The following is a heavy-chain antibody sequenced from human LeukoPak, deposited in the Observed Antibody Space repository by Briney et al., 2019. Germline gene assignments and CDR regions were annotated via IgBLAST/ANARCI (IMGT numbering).Heavy chain of an antibody. CDR2: ISSSGSTI. Sequence: GGSLRLSCAASGFTFSDYYMSWIRQAPGKGLEWVSYISSSGSTIYYADSVKGRFTISRDNAKNSLYLQMNSLRAEDTAVYYCARDNGDTAMDYYYYYGMDVWGQGTTVTVSS. CDR1: GFTFSDYY. CDR3: ARDNGDTAMDYYYYYGMDV. J-gene: IGHJ6*02. D-gene: IGHD5-18*01. V-gene: IGHV3-11*01.